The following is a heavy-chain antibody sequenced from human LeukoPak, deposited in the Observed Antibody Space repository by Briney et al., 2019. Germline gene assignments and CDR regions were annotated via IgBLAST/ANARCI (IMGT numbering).Heavy chain of an antibody. CDR2: MNPNSGNT. D-gene: IGHD3-22*01. Sequence: ASVKVSCKASGYTFTSYDINWVRQATGHGLEWMGWMNPNSGNTGYAQKFQGRVTMTRNTAISTAYMELSSLRFEDTAVYYCARESAYYYDSSGYYIDIWGQGTMVTVSS. V-gene: IGHV1-8*01. CDR1: GYTFTSYD. CDR3: ARESAYYYDSSGYYIDI. J-gene: IGHJ3*02.